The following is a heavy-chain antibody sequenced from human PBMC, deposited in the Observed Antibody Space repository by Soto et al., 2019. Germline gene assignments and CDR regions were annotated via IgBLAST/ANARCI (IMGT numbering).Heavy chain of an antibody. CDR3: VPGSSGTRGEDS. CDR2: VSESGSVT. Sequence: GGSLRLSCVASRITLINHAMTWVRQAPGKGLEWVSSVSESGSVTYYADSVKGRFTISRDNSKNTLYLQLTNLRVEDTAVYYCVPGSSGTRGEDSWGPGXLVTVYS. V-gene: IGHV3-23*01. D-gene: IGHD1-1*01. CDR1: RITLINHA. J-gene: IGHJ4*02.